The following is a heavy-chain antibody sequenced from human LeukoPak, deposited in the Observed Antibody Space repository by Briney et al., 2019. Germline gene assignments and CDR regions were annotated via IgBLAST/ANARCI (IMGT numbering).Heavy chain of an antibody. J-gene: IGHJ6*02. V-gene: IGHV3-23*01. Sequence: GGSLTLSCAASGFTLSGFAMSWVRRTPGKGLEWVSGISGSGDNTLYAASVKGRFTISRDNSKNTLFLQMNSLRVEDTAVYYCARFQGGGWDVWGQGTTVTVSS. CDR1: GFTLSGFA. D-gene: IGHD6-25*01. CDR2: ISGSGDNT. CDR3: ARFQGGGWDV.